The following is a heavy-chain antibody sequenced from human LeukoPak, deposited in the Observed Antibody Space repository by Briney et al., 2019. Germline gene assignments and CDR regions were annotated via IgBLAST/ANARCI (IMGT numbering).Heavy chain of an antibody. CDR2: IIPIFGTT. V-gene: IGHV1-69*05. CDR1: GGTFSSYG. J-gene: IGHJ6*03. CDR3: ARDLSFLGRSYYYMDV. Sequence: ASVKVSCKASGGTFSSYGNSWVRQAQGQGLEWMGRIIPIFGTTNYAQKFQGRVTITTDESTTTAYMELSSLRSEDTAVYYCARDLSFLGRSYYYMDVWGRGTTVTVSS. D-gene: IGHD3-10*01.